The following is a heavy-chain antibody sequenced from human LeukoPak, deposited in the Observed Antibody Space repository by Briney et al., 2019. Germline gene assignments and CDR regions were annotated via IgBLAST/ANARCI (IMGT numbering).Heavy chain of an antibody. Sequence: SETLSLTCTVSGGSISSGDYYWTWIRQHPEKSLEWIGYIFYSGSAYYNPSLKSRVTISVDTSKNQFSLKLSSVTAADTAVYYCARENGYCTNGVCPKNNWFDPWGQGTLVTVSS. J-gene: IGHJ5*02. CDR3: ARENGYCTNGVCPKNNWFDP. D-gene: IGHD2-8*01. CDR1: GGSISSGDYY. CDR2: IFYSGSA. V-gene: IGHV4-31*03.